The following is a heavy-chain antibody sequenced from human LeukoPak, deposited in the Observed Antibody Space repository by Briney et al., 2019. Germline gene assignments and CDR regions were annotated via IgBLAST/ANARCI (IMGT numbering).Heavy chain of an antibody. J-gene: IGHJ4*02. V-gene: IGHV3-30*02. CDR3: AKEAVPAADFDY. CDR2: IRYDGSNK. CDR1: EFTFSSYG. Sequence: GGSLRLSCAASEFTFSSYGMHWVRQAPGKGLEWVAFIRYDGSNKYYADSVKGRFTISRDNSKNTLYLQMNSLRAEDTAVYYCAKEAVPAADFDYWGQGTLVTVSS. D-gene: IGHD2-2*01.